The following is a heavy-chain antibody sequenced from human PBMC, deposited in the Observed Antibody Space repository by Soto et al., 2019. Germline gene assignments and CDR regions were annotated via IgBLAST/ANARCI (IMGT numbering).Heavy chain of an antibody. V-gene: IGHV4-38-2*01. J-gene: IGHJ4*02. CDR1: GYSISRDYF. D-gene: IGHD5-12*01. Sequence: SETLSLTCDVSGYSISRDYFWGFIRQSPEKGLEWIASIYHSGSTYFNPSVRSRVTMSVDTSKNQVSLKLTSVTAADTAVYYCARGGYSGYDRYYFDYWGQGILVTVSS. CDR2: IYHSGST. CDR3: ARGGYSGYDRYYFDY.